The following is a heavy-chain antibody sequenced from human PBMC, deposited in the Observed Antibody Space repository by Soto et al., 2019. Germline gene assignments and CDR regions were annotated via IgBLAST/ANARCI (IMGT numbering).Heavy chain of an antibody. CDR2: ISHIGSV. Sequence: QVLLQESGPGLEQPSGTLSLSCAVSGVSISSNYYWGWVRQSPGKGLEWLGDISHIGSVNYSPSLMSRVTISMDRSENQFSLKLNSVTAADTAVYYCVRSFGWYAIDYWGQGTLVIVSS. CDR3: VRSFGWYAIDY. J-gene: IGHJ4*02. V-gene: IGHV4-4*02. CDR1: GVSISSNYY. D-gene: IGHD6-19*01.